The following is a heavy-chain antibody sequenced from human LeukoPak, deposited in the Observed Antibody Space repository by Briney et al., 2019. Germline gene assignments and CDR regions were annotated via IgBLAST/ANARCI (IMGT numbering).Heavy chain of an antibody. CDR3: TTEFEDGSGSYYGRWYYFDY. CDR1: GFTFSNAW. Sequence: GSLRLSCAASGFTFSNAWMSWVRQAPGKGLEWVGRIKSKTDGGTTDYAAPVKGRFTISRDDSKNTLYLEMNSLKTEDTAVYYCTTEFEDGSGSYYGRWYYFDYWGQGTLVTVSS. V-gene: IGHV3-15*01. D-gene: IGHD3-10*01. CDR2: IKSKTDGGTT. J-gene: IGHJ4*02.